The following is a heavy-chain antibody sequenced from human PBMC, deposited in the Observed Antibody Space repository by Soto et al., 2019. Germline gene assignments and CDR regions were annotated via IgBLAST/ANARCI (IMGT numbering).Heavy chain of an antibody. CDR1: GFIFSSYG. Sequence: QVQLVESGGGVVQPGWSLRLSCAASGFIFSSYGMHWVRQAPGKGLEWVAVISYDGSNKYYADSVKGRFTISRDNFKNTLYLQMNSLRTEDTAVYYCAKVLRQLAGADNNYWGQGTLVTVSS. V-gene: IGHV3-30*18. CDR2: ISYDGSNK. D-gene: IGHD6-19*01. J-gene: IGHJ4*02. CDR3: AKVLRQLAGADNNY.